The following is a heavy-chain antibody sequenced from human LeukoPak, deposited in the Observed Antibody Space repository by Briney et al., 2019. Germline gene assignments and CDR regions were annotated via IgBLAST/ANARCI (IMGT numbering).Heavy chain of an antibody. Sequence: PSESLSLTRAVYGGSFSGYYWSWIRQPPGKGLEWIGEINHSGSTNYNPSLKSRVTISVDTSKNQFSLKLSSVTAADTAVYYCARTPGYSSGWYRYYFDYWGQGTLVTVSS. V-gene: IGHV4-34*01. D-gene: IGHD6-19*01. J-gene: IGHJ4*02. CDR1: GGSFSGYY. CDR2: INHSGST. CDR3: ARTPGYSSGWYRYYFDY.